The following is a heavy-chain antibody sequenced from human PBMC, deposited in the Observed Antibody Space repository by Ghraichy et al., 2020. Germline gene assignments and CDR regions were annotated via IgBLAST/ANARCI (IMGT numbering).Heavy chain of an antibody. V-gene: IGHV3-21*01. CDR3: SRGGGAGTPVLYHMDV. D-gene: IGHD6-19*01. CDR2: ISSSPRYI. Sequence: LSLTCVASGLMFSPNTMNWVRQAPGKGLEWVSSISSSPRYIYYADSVKGRFTISRDNAQNSLYLQMNSLRAEDTAVYYCSRGGGAGTPVLYHMDVWGLGTTVTVSS. J-gene: IGHJ6*02. CDR1: GLMFSPNT.